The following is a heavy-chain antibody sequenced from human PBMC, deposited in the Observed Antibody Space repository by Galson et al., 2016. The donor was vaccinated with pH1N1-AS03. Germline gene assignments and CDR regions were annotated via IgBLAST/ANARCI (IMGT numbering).Heavy chain of an antibody. Sequence: PALVTPTQRLTLTCTFSGFSLTTSGVGVGWIRQPPGGALEWLAVIYWNDERSYTPSLRTRLTVSRGTSENQVVLTLDTVDPADTGTYVCAHRAPFTFGATFVGGGQFDYWGQGTLVTASS. D-gene: IGHD3-16*01. CDR3: AHRAPFTFGATFVGGGQFDY. J-gene: IGHJ4*02. CDR1: GFSLTTSGVG. V-gene: IGHV2-5*01. CDR2: IYWNDER.